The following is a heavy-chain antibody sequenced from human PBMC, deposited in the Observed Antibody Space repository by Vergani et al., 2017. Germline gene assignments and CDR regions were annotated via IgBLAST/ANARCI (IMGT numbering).Heavy chain of an antibody. CDR1: GGSISSYY. J-gene: IGHJ4*02. CDR2: IDYSGST. V-gene: IGHV4-59*01. CDR3: GRGGLGIDY. D-gene: IGHD1-26*01. Sequence: QVQLQESGPGLVKPSETLSLTCTVSGGSISSYYWSWIRQPPGQGLEWIGYIDYSGSTNYNPSLKSRFTISVDTSKNQFSLKLSSVAAADTAVYYCGRGGLGIDYWGQGTLVTVSS.